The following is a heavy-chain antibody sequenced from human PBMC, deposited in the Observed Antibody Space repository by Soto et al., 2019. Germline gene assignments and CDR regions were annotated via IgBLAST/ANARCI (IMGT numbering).Heavy chain of an antibody. CDR3: ARGRGSTGYLGREHYFDY. J-gene: IGHJ4*02. V-gene: IGHV3-66*01. CDR2: IDIGGNT. CDR1: GFSVTNNY. D-gene: IGHD2-2*01. Sequence: PGGSLRLSCAAVGFSVTNNYMNWVRQAPGKGLEWVSIIDIGGNTYYADSVKDRYTISRDNSRNTMYLHMDSLRAEDTAVYYCARGRGSTGYLGREHYFDYWGQGT.